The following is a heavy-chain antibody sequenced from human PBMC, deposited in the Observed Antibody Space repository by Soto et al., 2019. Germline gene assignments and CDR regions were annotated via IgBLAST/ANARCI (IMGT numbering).Heavy chain of an antibody. CDR1: GGSISGPTYY. CDR2: IYYTGAT. V-gene: IGHV4-39*01. Sequence: PSETLSLTCTVSGGSISGPTYYWGWIRQPPGKGLEWIGTIYYTGATYYNPSLQSRVTISVDTSKNQFSLKLSSVTAADTAVYYCARHSQLDSSNWYWFDPWGQGTLVTVSS. J-gene: IGHJ5*02. D-gene: IGHD6-13*01. CDR3: ARHSQLDSSNWYWFDP.